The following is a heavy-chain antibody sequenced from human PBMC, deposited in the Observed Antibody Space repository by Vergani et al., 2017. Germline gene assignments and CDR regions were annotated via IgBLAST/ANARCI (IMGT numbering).Heavy chain of an antibody. CDR2: IRYDGSNP. J-gene: IGHJ6*02. D-gene: IGHD1-26*01. Sequence: QVQLVESGGGVVQPGRSLRLSCVMSGFTVTNYAIFWVRQAPGKGLAWVAFIRYDGSNPQYIDSVKGRFTISRDNSKDTLFLQMNGLRPEDTGTYFCAKKGGSLYYYGVDVWGQGTTITVSS. CDR1: GFTVTNYA. CDR3: AKKGGSLYYYGVDV. V-gene: IGHV3-30*02.